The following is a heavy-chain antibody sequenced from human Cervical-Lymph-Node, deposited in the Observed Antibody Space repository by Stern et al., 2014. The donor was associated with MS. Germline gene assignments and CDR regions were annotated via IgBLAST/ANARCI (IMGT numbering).Heavy chain of an antibody. CDR2: IYPGDSDS. D-gene: IGHD3-10*01. CDR1: GYSFTSYW. Sequence: VQLVQSGAEVKKPGGSLKISCKGSGYSFTSYWIRWVRQMPGQGLEWMGIIYPGDSDSRDSPAYQGQVTITADKSISTAYLQWSSLKASDTAMYCCARRLYYYAPFDPWGQGTLVTVSS. V-gene: IGHV5-51*01. CDR3: ARRLYYYAPFDP. J-gene: IGHJ5*02.